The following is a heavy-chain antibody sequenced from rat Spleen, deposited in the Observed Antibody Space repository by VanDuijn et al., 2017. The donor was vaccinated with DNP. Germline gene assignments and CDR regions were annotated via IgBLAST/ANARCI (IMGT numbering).Heavy chain of an antibody. J-gene: IGHJ4*01. CDR3: AKDGNYGFVMDA. Sequence: EVQLVETGGGLVQPGRSLKLSCVASGFTFSDYNMAWVRQAPKKGLEWVAYISYDGGSTSYGDSVKGRFTVSRDDATSTLYLQMNSLRSEDTATYYCAKDGNYGFVMDAWGQGTSVTVSS. CDR1: GFTFSDYN. CDR2: ISYDGGST. D-gene: IGHD1-11*01. V-gene: IGHV5-22*01.